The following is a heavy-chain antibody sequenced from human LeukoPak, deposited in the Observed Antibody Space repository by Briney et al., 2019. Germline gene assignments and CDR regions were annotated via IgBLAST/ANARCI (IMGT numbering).Heavy chain of an antibody. CDR1: GFTFSSYA. CDR2: ISGSGGST. V-gene: IGHV3-23*01. D-gene: IGHD3-10*01. Sequence: GGSLRLSCAASGFTFSSYAMSWVRQAPGKGLEWVSDISGSGGSTYYADSVKGRFTISRDNSKNTLYLQMNSLRAEDTAIYYCVGADRSGWFVCWGQGTLVTVSS. J-gene: IGHJ5*01. CDR3: VGADRSGWFVC.